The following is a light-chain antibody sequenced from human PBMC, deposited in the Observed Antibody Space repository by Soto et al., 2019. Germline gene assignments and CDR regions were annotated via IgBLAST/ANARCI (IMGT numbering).Light chain of an antibody. V-gene: IGKV3-15*01. J-gene: IGKJ4*01. Sequence: EIVMTQSPATLSVSPGERATLSCRASQSVNNNLAWYQQKPGQAPRLLFYGASTRATGIPARFSGSGSGTEFTLTITSLQSEDFAVYYCQQYNNWPRGTFGGGTKVEIK. CDR2: GAS. CDR1: QSVNNN. CDR3: QQYNNWPRGT.